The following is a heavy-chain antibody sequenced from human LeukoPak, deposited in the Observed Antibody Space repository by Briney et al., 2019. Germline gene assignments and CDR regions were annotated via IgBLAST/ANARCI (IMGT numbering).Heavy chain of an antibody. V-gene: IGHV3-23*01. J-gene: IGHJ4*02. D-gene: IGHD3-3*01. CDR3: AKVGIRGFLEWLSGFDY. Sequence: GGSLRLSCAASGFTFSSYAMSWVRQAPGKGLEWVSAISGSGGSTYYADSVKGRFTISRDNSKNTLYLQMNSLRAEDTAVYYCAKVGIRGFLEWLSGFDYWGQGALVTVSS. CDR2: ISGSGGST. CDR1: GFTFSSYA.